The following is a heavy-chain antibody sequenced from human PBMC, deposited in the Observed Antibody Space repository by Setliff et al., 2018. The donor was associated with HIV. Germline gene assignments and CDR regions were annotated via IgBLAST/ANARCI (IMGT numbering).Heavy chain of an antibody. CDR1: GYPFSNFG. D-gene: IGHD3-10*01. Sequence: GASVKVSCKASGYPFSNFGVSWVRQAPGQGLEWMAWINVYNGDTNFALKFQGRVTVTKDTSTGTVYMELSSLRSDDTAVYYCATDRTQTGFSLVRGVITDPARYPLDYWGQGTLVTVSS. CDR3: ATDRTQTGFSLVRGVITDPARYPLDY. J-gene: IGHJ4*02. CDR2: INVYNGDT. V-gene: IGHV1-18*01.